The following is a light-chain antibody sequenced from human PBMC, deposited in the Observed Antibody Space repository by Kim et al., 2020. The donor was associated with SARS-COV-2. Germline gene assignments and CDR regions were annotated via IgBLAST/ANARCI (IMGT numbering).Light chain of an antibody. CDR2: DAS. Sequence: PGERATLYCRASHSVSSSLVWNQQKPGQAPMPLIYDASNRATGVPARFSGSGSGTDFTLTISSLEPEDFAVYYCQHRDNWPPFGQGTKVDIK. CDR3: QHRDNWPP. J-gene: IGKJ1*01. CDR1: HSVSSS. V-gene: IGKV3-11*01.